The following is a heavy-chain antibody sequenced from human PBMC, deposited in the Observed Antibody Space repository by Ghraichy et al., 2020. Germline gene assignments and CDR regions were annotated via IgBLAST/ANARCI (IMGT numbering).Heavy chain of an antibody. Sequence: GESLRLSCAASGFTFSSYGMHWVRQAPGKGLEWVAVISYDGSNKYYADSVKGRFTISRDNSKNTLYLQMNSLRAEDTAVYYCAKVPIAAAGRSYYGMDVWGQGTTVTVSS. D-gene: IGHD6-13*01. CDR2: ISYDGSNK. CDR3: AKVPIAAAGRSYYGMDV. V-gene: IGHV3-30*18. CDR1: GFTFSSYG. J-gene: IGHJ6*02.